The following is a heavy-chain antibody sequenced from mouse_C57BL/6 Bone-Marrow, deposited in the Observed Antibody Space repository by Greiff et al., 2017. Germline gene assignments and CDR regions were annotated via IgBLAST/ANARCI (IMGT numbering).Heavy chain of an antibody. CDR1: GYTFTDYY. Sequence: VQLQQSGPELVKPGASVKISCKASGYTFTDYYMNWVKQSHGKSLEWIGDINPNNGGTSYNQKFKGKATLPVDKSSSTAYMELRSLTSEDSAVYYCARWGSGDYFDYWGQGTTLTVSS. V-gene: IGHV1-26*01. CDR2: INPNNGGT. CDR3: ARWGSGDYFDY. J-gene: IGHJ2*01.